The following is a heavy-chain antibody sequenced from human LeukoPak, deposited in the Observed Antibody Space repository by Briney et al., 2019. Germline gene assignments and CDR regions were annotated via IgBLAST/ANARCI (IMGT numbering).Heavy chain of an antibody. Sequence: GGSLRLSCATSGFRFRNHGMHWVRQAPGKGLEWVAFIRYDELQHYYADSVRGRFTISRDNAKNSLYLQMNSLRAEDTAVYYCARDGWAANYYDSSGLDYWGQGTLVTVSS. CDR2: IRYDELQH. CDR1: GFRFRNHG. J-gene: IGHJ4*02. D-gene: IGHD3-22*01. CDR3: ARDGWAANYYDSSGLDY. V-gene: IGHV3-30*02.